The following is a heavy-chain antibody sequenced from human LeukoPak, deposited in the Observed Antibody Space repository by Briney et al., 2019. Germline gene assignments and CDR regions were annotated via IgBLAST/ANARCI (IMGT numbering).Heavy chain of an antibody. J-gene: IGHJ2*01. CDR1: GFTFSNYA. D-gene: IGHD3-3*01. V-gene: IGHV3-23*01. CDR2: INGSGGST. CDR3: TADDWYFDL. Sequence: GGSLRLSCAASGFTFSNYAMSWVRQAPGKGLEWVSGINGSGGSTYYADSVKGRLTISRDNSKNTLYLQMDSLSAEDTAVYFTTADDWYFDLWGRGTMVTVSS.